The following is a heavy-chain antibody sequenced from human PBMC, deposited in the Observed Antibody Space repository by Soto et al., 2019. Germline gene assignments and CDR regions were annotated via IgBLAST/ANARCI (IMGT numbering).Heavy chain of an antibody. Sequence: ASVKVSCKVSGYTLTELSMHWVRQAPGKGLEWMGGFDPEDGETIYARKFQGRVTMTEDTSTDTAYMELSSLRSEDTAVYYCMLSTREDSNFDYWGQGTLVTVSS. CDR1: GYTLTELS. V-gene: IGHV1-24*01. CDR2: FDPEDGET. D-gene: IGHD2-2*01. J-gene: IGHJ4*02. CDR3: MLSTREDSNFDY.